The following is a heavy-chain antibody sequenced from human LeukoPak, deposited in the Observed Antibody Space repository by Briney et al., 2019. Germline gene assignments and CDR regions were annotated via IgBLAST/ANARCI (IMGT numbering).Heavy chain of an antibody. CDR1: GGSLSSSSYY. CDR2: IHYGGST. D-gene: IGHD3-22*01. V-gene: IGHV4-39*07. J-gene: IGHJ4*02. Sequence: SETLSLTCTVSGGSLSSSSYYWGWVRQPPGKGLEWIGSIHYGGSTYYNPSLKSRVTISVDTSKNQFSLKLSSVTAADTAVYYCARGARIRNYYYDSSGYPHYFDYWGQGTLVTVSS. CDR3: ARGARIRNYYYDSSGYPHYFDY.